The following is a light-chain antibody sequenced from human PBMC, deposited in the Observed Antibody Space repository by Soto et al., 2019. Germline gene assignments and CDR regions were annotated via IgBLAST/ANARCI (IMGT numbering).Light chain of an antibody. CDR1: QSVSSN. J-gene: IGKJ1*01. V-gene: IGKV3-15*01. Sequence: EIVMTQSPGTLSVSPGEGATLSCRAGQSVSSNLVCYQQKPGQAPRLLIYGASTRATGIPARFSGSGSGTEFTRTISSLQSEDFAVYYCQQYNNCPRTFGQGTKVDIK. CDR2: GAS. CDR3: QQYNNCPRT.